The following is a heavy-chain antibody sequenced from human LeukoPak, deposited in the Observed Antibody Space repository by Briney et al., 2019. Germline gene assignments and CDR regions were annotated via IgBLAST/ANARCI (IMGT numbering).Heavy chain of an antibody. D-gene: IGHD4-17*01. Sequence: SETLSLTCALYGGSFSGYYWSWIRQPPGKGLEWIGEINHSGSTNYNPSLKSRVTISVDTSKNQFSLKLSSVTAADTAVYYCARVGLHYVDENWFDAWGQGSL. CDR2: INHSGST. V-gene: IGHV4-34*01. CDR1: GGSFSGYY. CDR3: ARVGLHYVDENWFDA. J-gene: IGHJ5*02.